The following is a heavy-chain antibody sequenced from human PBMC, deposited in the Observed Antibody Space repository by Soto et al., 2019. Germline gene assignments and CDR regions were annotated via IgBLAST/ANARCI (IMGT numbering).Heavy chain of an antibody. Sequence: QVQLAQSGAEVRKPGSSEKVSCKASGDTFIISAITWVRQAPGQGLEWVGGLVPFFGKSKYGPKFEGRVTFTADESTRTAYMELSHLTSDDTAVYYCARDLGGAAPVDYWGQGTLVTVSS. J-gene: IGHJ4*02. D-gene: IGHD6-6*01. V-gene: IGHV1-69*01. CDR2: LVPFFGKS. CDR3: ARDLGGAAPVDY. CDR1: GDTFIISA.